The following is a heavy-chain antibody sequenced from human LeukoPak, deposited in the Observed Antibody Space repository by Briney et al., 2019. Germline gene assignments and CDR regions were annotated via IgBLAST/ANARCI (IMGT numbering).Heavy chain of an antibody. CDR2: ISAYNGNT. CDR1: GYTFTSYG. J-gene: IGHJ6*02. Sequence: ASVKVSCKASGYTFTSYGISWVRQAPGQGLEWMGWISAYNGNTNYAQKLQGRVTMTTDTSTSTAYMELRSLRSDDTAVYYCARDRWELPPRSGMDVWGQGTTVTVSS. CDR3: ARDRWELPPRSGMDV. D-gene: IGHD1-26*01. V-gene: IGHV1-18*01.